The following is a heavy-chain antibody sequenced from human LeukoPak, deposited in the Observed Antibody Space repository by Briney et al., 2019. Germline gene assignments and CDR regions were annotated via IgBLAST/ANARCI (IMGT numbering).Heavy chain of an antibody. CDR2: ISYDGSNK. CDR1: GFTFSSYA. CDR3: ARGYYARSGYLEYYFDY. Sequence: GGSLRLSCAASGFTFSSYAMHWVRQAPGKGLEWVAVISYDGSNKYYADSVKGRFTISRDNSKNTLYLKMNSLRAEDTAVYYCARGYYARSGYLEYYFDYWGQRTLVTVSS. V-gene: IGHV3-30*04. J-gene: IGHJ4*02. D-gene: IGHD3-22*01.